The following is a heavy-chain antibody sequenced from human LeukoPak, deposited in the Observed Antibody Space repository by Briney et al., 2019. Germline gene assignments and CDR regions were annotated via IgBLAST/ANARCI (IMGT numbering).Heavy chain of an antibody. CDR1: GFTFSSYA. CDR3: AKDEGPRWFGELLSNWYYYCGMDV. V-gene: IGHV3-23*01. J-gene: IGHJ6*02. Sequence: GGSLRLSCAASGFTFSSYAMNWVRQAPGKGLEWVSFISSTGGNTDYADSVKGRFTISRDNSKNTLYLQMNSLRAEDTAVYYCAKDEGPRWFGELLSNWYYYCGMDVWGQGTTVTVSS. D-gene: IGHD3-10*01. CDR2: ISSTGGNT.